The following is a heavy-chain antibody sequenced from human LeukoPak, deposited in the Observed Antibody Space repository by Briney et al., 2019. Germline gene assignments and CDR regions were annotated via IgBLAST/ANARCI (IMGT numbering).Heavy chain of an antibody. J-gene: IGHJ4*02. CDR1: GYTFTSYD. CDR3: ARGLRYSSSSGEVFVY. Sequence: GASVKVSCKASGYTFTSYDINWVRQATGQGLEWMGWMNPNSGNTGYAQKFQGRVTITSNTSISTAYMELSSLRSEDTAVYYCARGLRYSSSSGEVFVYWGQGTLVTVSS. V-gene: IGHV1-8*03. D-gene: IGHD6-6*01. CDR2: MNPNSGNT.